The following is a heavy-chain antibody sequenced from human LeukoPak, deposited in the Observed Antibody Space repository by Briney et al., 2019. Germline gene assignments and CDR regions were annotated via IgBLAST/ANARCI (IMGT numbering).Heavy chain of an antibody. CDR1: GFTFSSYS. CDR3: ARDPVGATTPDC. J-gene: IGHJ4*02. D-gene: IGHD1-26*01. Sequence: PGGSLRLSCAASGFTFSSYSMHWVRQAPAKGLEWVAYISTLSGTIFYADSVKGRFTISRDNAKNSLYLQMDSLRAEDTAVYYCARDPVGATTPDCWGQGALVTVSS. CDR2: ISTLSGTI. V-gene: IGHV3-48*01.